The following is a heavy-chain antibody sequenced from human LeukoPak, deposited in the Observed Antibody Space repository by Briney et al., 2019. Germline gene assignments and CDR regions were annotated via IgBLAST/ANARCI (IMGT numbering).Heavy chain of an antibody. V-gene: IGHV3-30*03. Sequence: PGGSLRLSCAASGFTFSSYGMHWVRQAPGKGLEWVAVISYDGSNKYYADSVKGRFTISRDNSKNSLYLQMNSLRAEDTAVYYCARALERSGYCSGGSCYGYWGQGTLVTVSS. D-gene: IGHD2-15*01. CDR1: GFTFSSYG. CDR2: ISYDGSNK. J-gene: IGHJ4*02. CDR3: ARALERSGYCSGGSCYGY.